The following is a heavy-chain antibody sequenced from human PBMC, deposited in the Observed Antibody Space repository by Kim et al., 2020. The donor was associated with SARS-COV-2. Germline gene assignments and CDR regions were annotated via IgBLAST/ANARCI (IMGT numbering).Heavy chain of an antibody. D-gene: IGHD3-22*01. CDR1: GFTFSSYA. J-gene: IGHJ3*02. V-gene: IGHV3-23*01. Sequence: GGSLRLSCAASGFTFSSYAMSWVRQAPGKGLEWVSAISGSGGSTYYADSVKGRFTISRDNSKNTLYLQMNSLRAEDTAVYYCAKDYYDSSGYFDDAFDIWGQGTMVTVSS. CDR2: ISGSGGST. CDR3: AKDYYDSSGYFDDAFDI.